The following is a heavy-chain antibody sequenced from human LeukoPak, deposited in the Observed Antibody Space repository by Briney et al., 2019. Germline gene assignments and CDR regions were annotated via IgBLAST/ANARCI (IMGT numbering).Heavy chain of an antibody. CDR2: ISGSGGST. V-gene: IGHV3-23*01. CDR1: GFTFTNFG. J-gene: IGHJ4*02. D-gene: IGHD2-15*01. CDR3: AKGSGGSHNPANY. Sequence: GGSLRLSCTASGFTFTNFGMHWVRQAPGKGLEWVSAISGSGGSTYYADSVKGRFTISRDNSKNTLYLQMDSLRAEDTAVYYCAKGSGGSHNPANYWGQGTLVTVSS.